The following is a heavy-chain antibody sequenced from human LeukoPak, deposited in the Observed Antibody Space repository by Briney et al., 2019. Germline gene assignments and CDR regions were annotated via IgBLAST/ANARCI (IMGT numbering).Heavy chain of an antibody. CDR2: IYTSGST. CDR3: ARHAPASYYDFWSGFYYMDV. V-gene: IGHV4-4*09. D-gene: IGHD3-3*01. J-gene: IGHJ6*03. CDR1: GGSISSYY. Sequence: SETLSLTCTVSGGSISSYYWSWIRQPPGKGLEWIGYIYTSGSTNYNPSLKSRVTISVDTSKNQFSLKLSSATTADTAVYYCARHAPASYYDFWSGFYYMDVWGKGTTVTVSS.